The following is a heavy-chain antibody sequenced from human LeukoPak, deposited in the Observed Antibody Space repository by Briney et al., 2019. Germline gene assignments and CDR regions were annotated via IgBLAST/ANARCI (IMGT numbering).Heavy chain of an antibody. D-gene: IGHD1-26*01. CDR2: MNPNGGNT. Sequence: ASVKVSCKTSGYTFPSYDINWVRQATGQGLEWMGWMNPNGGNTGYAQKFQGRVTITRNTSISTAYMELSSLRSEDTAVYFCARGPKWSGSYYYFDFWGQGTLVTVSS. CDR1: GYTFPSYD. V-gene: IGHV1-8*01. CDR3: ARGPKWSGSYYYFDF. J-gene: IGHJ4*02.